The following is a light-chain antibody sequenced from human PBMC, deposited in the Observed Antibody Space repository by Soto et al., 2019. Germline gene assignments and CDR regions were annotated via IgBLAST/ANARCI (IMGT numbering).Light chain of an antibody. V-gene: IGKV3-20*01. J-gene: IGKJ1*01. Sequence: EIVLTQSPGTLSLSPGEKATLSCRASQSVGDTFLSWYQQKPGLAPRLLIYGVSNRATGIPDRFSGSGSGTDFILTISRLEPEXFXXXYXXXFVSSPPRTFGQGTKVEIK. CDR3: XXFVSSPPRT. CDR1: QSVGDTF. CDR2: GVS.